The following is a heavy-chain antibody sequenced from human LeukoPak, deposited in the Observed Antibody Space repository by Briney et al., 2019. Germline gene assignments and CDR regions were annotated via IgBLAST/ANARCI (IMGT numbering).Heavy chain of an antibody. CDR1: GFTFSDYY. D-gene: IGHD6-6*01. Sequence: GGSLRLSCAASGFTFSDYYMSWIRQAPGKGLEWVSYISSSGSTIYYADSVKGRFTISRDNAKNSLYLQMNSLRAEDTAVYYCAREGFSSSSSTYFDYWGQGTLVTVSS. V-gene: IGHV3-11*01. J-gene: IGHJ4*02. CDR2: ISSSGSTI. CDR3: AREGFSSSSSTYFDY.